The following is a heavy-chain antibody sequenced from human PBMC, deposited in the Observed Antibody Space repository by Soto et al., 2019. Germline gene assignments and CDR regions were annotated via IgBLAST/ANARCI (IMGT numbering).Heavy chain of an antibody. CDR1: GGSISSSSYY. J-gene: IGHJ4*02. D-gene: IGHD3-3*01. Sequence: SETLSLTCTVSGGSISSSSYYWGWIRQPPGKGLEWIGSIYYSGSTYYNPSLKSRVTISVDTSKNQFSLKLSSVTAADTAVYYCARRREYYDFWSGLFDYWGQGTLVTVSS. CDR2: IYYSGST. V-gene: IGHV4-39*01. CDR3: ARRREYYDFWSGLFDY.